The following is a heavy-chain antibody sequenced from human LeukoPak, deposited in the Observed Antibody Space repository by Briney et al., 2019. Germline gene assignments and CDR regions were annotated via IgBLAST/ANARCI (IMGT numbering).Heavy chain of an antibody. V-gene: IGHV3-23*01. CDR2: ICGSGGTT. CDR1: GFTFINYA. J-gene: IGHJ4*02. D-gene: IGHD5-12*01. Sequence: PGGSLRLPCATSGFTFINYAMSWVCQAPGKGLEWVSSICGSGGTTYYADSAKGRFTISRDNSKNTLYLQMDSLRAEDTAVYYCAKDPYRASSGLVDYWGQGTLVTVSS. CDR3: AKDPYRASSGLVDY.